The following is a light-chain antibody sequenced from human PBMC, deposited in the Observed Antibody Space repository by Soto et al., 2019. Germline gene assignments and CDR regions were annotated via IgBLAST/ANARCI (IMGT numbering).Light chain of an antibody. J-gene: IGLJ1*01. V-gene: IGLV2-18*01. CDR1: STDFVSYNR. Sequence: QSVLTEPPSVSGSPGQSVTISCTGTSTDFVSYNRVSWYQQPPDTAPKLMIYEASNRPSRVPDRFSGSKSGNTASLTISGLQAADEADYYCSLYTSENTYVFGTGTKVTVL. CDR3: SLYTSENTYV. CDR2: EAS.